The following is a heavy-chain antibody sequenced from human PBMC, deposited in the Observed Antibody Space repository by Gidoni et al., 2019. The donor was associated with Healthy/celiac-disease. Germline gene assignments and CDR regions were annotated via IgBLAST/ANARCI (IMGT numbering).Heavy chain of an antibody. Sequence: QVQLQESGPGLVKPSQTLSLTCTVSGGSISSGGYYWSWIRQHPGKGLEWIGYIYYSGSTYYNPSLKSRVTISVDTSKNQFSLKLSSVTAADTAVYYCARLIRDYYDSSGYYYGFDYWGQGTLVTVSS. J-gene: IGHJ4*02. V-gene: IGHV4-31*03. CDR2: IYYSGST. CDR3: ARLIRDYYDSSGYYYGFDY. CDR1: GGSISSGGYY. D-gene: IGHD3-22*01.